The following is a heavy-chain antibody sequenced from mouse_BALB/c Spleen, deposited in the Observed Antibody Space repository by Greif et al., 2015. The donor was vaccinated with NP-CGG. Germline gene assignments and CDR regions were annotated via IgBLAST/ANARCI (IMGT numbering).Heavy chain of an antibody. V-gene: IGHV1-7*01. Sequence: QVQLQQSGAELAKPGASVKMSCKASGYTFTSYWMHWVKQRPGQGLEWIGYINPSTGYTEYNQKFKDKATLTADKSSSTAYMQLSSLTSEDSAVYYCARRGDSLLRLPPFAYWGQGTLVTVSA. D-gene: IGHD1-2*01. CDR1: GYTFTSYW. CDR3: ARRGDSLLRLPPFAY. J-gene: IGHJ3*01. CDR2: INPSTGYT.